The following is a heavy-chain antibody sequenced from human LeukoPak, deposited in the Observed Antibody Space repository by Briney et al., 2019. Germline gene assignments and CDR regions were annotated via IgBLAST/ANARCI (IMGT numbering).Heavy chain of an antibody. Sequence: GGSLRLSCAVSGFTFSSYGMSWVRQAPGKGLEWVSSISGRGVSTYYADSVKGRFTISRDNSKKTVFLQMNSLRADDTAVYYCAKTVVVTANPRAFDIWGQGTMVTVSS. J-gene: IGHJ3*02. V-gene: IGHV3-23*01. CDR1: GFTFSSYG. D-gene: IGHD2-21*02. CDR3: AKTVVVTANPRAFDI. CDR2: ISGRGVST.